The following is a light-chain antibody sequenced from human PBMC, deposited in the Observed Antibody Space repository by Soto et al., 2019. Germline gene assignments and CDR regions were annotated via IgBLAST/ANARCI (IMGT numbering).Light chain of an antibody. CDR1: NSDVGGYNY. CDR2: EVS. CDR3: SSYTSISTLYV. V-gene: IGLV2-14*01. Sequence: QSALTQPASVSGSPGQSITISCTGTNSDVGGYNYVSWYQQHPGKAPELMIYEVSHRPSGVSNRFSGSKSDNTASLTISGLQAEDEADYYCSSYTSISTLYVFGTGTQLNVL. J-gene: IGLJ1*01.